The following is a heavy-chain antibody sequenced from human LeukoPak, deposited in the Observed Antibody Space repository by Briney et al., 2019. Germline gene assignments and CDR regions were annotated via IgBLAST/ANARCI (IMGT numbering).Heavy chain of an antibody. CDR1: GGSISSSSYY. CDR2: VYYSGST. J-gene: IGHJ3*02. D-gene: IGHD6-19*01. Sequence: SETLSLTCTVSGGSISSSSYYWGWIRQPPGKGLEWIGRVYYSGSTYYNPSLKSRVTISVDTAKNQFSLKLSSVTAADTAVYYCARSPQWLNAFDIWGQGTMVTVSS. CDR3: ARSPQWLNAFDI. V-gene: IGHV4-39*07.